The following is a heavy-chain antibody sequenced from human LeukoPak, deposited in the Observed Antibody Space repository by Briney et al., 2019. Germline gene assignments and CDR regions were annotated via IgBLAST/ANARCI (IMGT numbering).Heavy chain of an antibody. CDR2: INPNSGGT. J-gene: IGHJ4*02. V-gene: IGHV1-2*02. CDR1: GYTFTGYY. D-gene: IGHD1-14*01. Sequence: GASVKVSCKASGYTFTGYYMHWVRQAPGQGLEWMGWINPNSGGTNHAQKFQGRVTMTRDTSISTAYMELSRLRSDDTAVYYCARDNLDKPLDYWGQGTLVTVSS. CDR3: ARDNLDKPLDY.